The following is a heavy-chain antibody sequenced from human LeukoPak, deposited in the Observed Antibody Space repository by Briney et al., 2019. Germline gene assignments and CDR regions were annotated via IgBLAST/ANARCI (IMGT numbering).Heavy chain of an antibody. CDR3: ARGSSWYKGNWFDP. J-gene: IGHJ5*02. CDR1: GGSISSYY. V-gene: IGHV4-59*01. Sequence: SETLSLTCTVSGGSISSYYWSWMRQPPGKGLEWIGYIYYSGSTNYNPSLKSRVTISVDTSKNQFSLKLSSVTAADTAVYYCARGSSWYKGNWFDPWGQGTLVTVSS. D-gene: IGHD6-13*01. CDR2: IYYSGST.